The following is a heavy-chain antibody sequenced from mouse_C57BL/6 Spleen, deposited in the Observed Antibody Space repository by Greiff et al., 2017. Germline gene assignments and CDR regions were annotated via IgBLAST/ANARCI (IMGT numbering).Heavy chain of an antibody. V-gene: IGHV1-82*01. J-gene: IGHJ4*01. CDR3: ARGGVNYDAMDY. CDR1: GYAFSSSW. Sequence: VMLVESGPELVKPGASVKISCKASGYAFSSSWMNWVKQRPGKGLEWIGRIYPGDGDTNYNGKFKGKATLTADKSSSTAYMQLSSLTSEDSAVYFCARGGVNYDAMDYWGQGTSVTVSS. D-gene: IGHD2-2*01. CDR2: IYPGDGDT.